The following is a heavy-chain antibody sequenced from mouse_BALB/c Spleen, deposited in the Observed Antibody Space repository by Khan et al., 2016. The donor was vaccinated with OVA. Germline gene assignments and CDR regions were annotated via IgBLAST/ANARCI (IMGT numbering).Heavy chain of an antibody. D-gene: IGHD2-14*01. J-gene: IGHJ4*01. CDR3: ARTYYRYDGYYAMDY. CDR2: IWGGGST. V-gene: IGHV2-6-4*01. CDR1: GFSLSRYN. Sequence: QVQLKESGPGLVAPSRSLSITCTVSGFSLSRYNVHWVRQPPGKGLEWLGMIWGGGSTDYNSVLKSRLSISKDNSKSQVFLKMNSLQTDDTAMYYCARTYYRYDGYYAMDYWGQGTSVTVSS.